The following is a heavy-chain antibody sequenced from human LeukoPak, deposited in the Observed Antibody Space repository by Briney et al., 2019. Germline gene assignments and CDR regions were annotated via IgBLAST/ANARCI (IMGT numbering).Heavy chain of an antibody. Sequence: PGGSLRLSCAASGFTFSSYSMNWVRQAPGKGLEWVSSISGTSSYIYYADSVKGRFTISRDNAKNSLYPQMNSLRAEDMAVYYCAREAPRTDFWSGYYFDYWGQGARVTVSS. D-gene: IGHD3-3*01. V-gene: IGHV3-21*01. J-gene: IGHJ4*02. CDR2: ISGTSSYI. CDR1: GFTFSSYS. CDR3: AREAPRTDFWSGYYFDY.